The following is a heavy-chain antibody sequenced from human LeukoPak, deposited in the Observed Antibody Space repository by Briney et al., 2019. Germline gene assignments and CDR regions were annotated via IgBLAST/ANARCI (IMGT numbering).Heavy chain of an antibody. CDR3: EREEAYCTSSSCHIDY. Sequence: ASVKVSCKASEYTFTGYYLHWVRQAPGQGLEWMGWINPNSGGTNYAQKFQGRVTMTRDTSISTAYMELSRLRSDDTAVYYCEREEAYCTSSSCHIDYWGQGTLVTVSS. J-gene: IGHJ4*02. V-gene: IGHV1-2*02. CDR2: INPNSGGT. CDR1: EYTFTGYY. D-gene: IGHD2-2*02.